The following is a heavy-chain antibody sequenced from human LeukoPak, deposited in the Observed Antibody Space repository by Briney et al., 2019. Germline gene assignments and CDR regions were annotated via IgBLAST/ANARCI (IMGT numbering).Heavy chain of an antibody. D-gene: IGHD3-22*01. CDR1: GYTFTSYG. CDR3: ARLRNDYYDSSGYYPYFDY. Sequence: ASVKVSCKASGYTFTSYGISWVRQAPGQGREWMGWISAYNGNTNYAQKLQGRVTLPTDTSTSTAYMELRSLRSDDTAVYYCARLRNDYYDSSGYYPYFDYWGQGTLVTVSS. CDR2: ISAYNGNT. J-gene: IGHJ4*02. V-gene: IGHV1-18*01.